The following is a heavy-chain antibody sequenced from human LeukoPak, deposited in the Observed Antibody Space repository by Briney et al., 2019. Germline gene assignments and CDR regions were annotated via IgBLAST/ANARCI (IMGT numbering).Heavy chain of an antibody. J-gene: IGHJ4*02. V-gene: IGHV1-8*01. D-gene: IGHD6-19*01. CDR3: ARGIAVAGTVGGY. Sequence: ASVKVSCQASGYTFTSYDINWVRQANGQGLEWMGWMNPNSGNTGYAQKFQGRVTMTRNTSISTAYMELSSLRSEDTAVYDCARGIAVAGTVGGYWGQGTLVTVSS. CDR1: GYTFTSYD. CDR2: MNPNSGNT.